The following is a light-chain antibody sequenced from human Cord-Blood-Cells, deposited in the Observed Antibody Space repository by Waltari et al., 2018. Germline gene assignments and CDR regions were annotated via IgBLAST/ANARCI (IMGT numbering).Light chain of an antibody. CDR2: DAS. CDR3: QQYNSYPYT. J-gene: IGKJ2*01. V-gene: IGKV1-5*01. Sequence: DLQMTQSPSTLSASVGDRVTITCRASQSISSWLAWYQQKPGKVPKLLIYDASSLESGVPSRFSGSGSGTEFTLTISSLQPDDFVTYYCQQYNSYPYTFGQGTKLEIK. CDR1: QSISSW.